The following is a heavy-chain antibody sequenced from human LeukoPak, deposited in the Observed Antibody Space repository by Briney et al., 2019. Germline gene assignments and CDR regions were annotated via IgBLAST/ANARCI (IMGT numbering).Heavy chain of an antibody. CDR3: ATRSTGVAATFDS. D-gene: IGHD2-15*01. CDR1: GGSISSYY. J-gene: IGHJ4*02. V-gene: IGHV4-59*01. CDR2: IYDSGNT. Sequence: PSETLSLTCTVSGGSISSYYWSWIRQPPGKGLEGIGYIYDSGNTNYNPSLESRVTISVDTSKNQFSLKLTSVTAADPAVYYCATRSTGVAATFDSWGQGDLVTVSS.